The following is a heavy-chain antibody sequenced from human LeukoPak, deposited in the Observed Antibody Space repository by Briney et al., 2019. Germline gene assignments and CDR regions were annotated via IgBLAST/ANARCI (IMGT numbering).Heavy chain of an antibody. CDR1: GFTFDDYA. CDR3: AKVYSSPTAFDY. Sequence: GGSLRLSCAASGFTFDDYAMHWVRQAPGKGLEWVSGISWNSRTIGYVDSVKGRFIISRDNAKNSLYLQMNSLRAEDTAVYYCAKVYSSPTAFDYWGQGTLVTVSS. D-gene: IGHD6-13*01. V-gene: IGHV3-9*01. J-gene: IGHJ4*02. CDR2: ISWNSRTI.